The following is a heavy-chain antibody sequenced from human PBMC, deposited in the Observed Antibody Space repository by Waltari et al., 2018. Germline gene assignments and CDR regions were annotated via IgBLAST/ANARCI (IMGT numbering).Heavy chain of an antibody. D-gene: IGHD1-26*01. CDR1: GFSATCNY. Sequence: EVQMVETGGGLIQPGGTLRLSLAGSGFSATCNYMTWVRQPPGKGLEWVSYIYSGGSTYYADSVKGRFTISRDNSKNTLYLQMNNLRAEDTAVYYCARENSGSYGEFDFWGQGTLVTVSS. J-gene: IGHJ4*02. CDR3: ARENSGSYGEFDF. V-gene: IGHV3-53*02. CDR2: IYSGGST.